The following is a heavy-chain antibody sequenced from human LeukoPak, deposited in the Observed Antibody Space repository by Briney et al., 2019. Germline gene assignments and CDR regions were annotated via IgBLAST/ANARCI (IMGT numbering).Heavy chain of an antibody. Sequence: GGTLRLSCAASGLSVSADYMCWVRQSPGGGLGWVSVLYSGGTTYYADALKGRVTISRDNSKNTLYLEMNSLRDEDTAVYYCARTSVRGFDVWGQGTILIVCS. CDR1: GLSVSADY. J-gene: IGHJ3*01. D-gene: IGHD3-10*02. V-gene: IGHV3-53*01. CDR3: ARTSVRGFDV. CDR2: LYSGGTT.